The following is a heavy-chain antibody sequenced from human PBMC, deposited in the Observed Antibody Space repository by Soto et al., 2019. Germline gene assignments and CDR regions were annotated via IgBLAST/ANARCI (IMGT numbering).Heavy chain of an antibody. CDR3: ARGGGEGGYSGYDPYYYYGMDV. V-gene: IGHV1-46*04. CDR2: INASGGGT. J-gene: IGHJ6*02. Sequence: ASVKVSCKASGYSFTSYYIHWVRQGPGQGLEWMGIINASGGGTSYAQRLQGRVTMTRDTSTSTAYMELSSLRSEDTAVYYCARGGGEGGYSGYDPYYYYGMDVWGQGTTVTVSS. D-gene: IGHD5-12*01. CDR1: GYSFTSYY.